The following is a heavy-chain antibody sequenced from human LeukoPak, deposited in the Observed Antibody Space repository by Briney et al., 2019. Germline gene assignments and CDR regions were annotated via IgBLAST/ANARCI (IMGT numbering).Heavy chain of an antibody. CDR2: IYYSGRT. CDR3: ASSIAAAGTLEAFDI. D-gene: IGHD6-13*01. CDR1: GGSISSGGYY. V-gene: IGHV4-31*03. J-gene: IGHJ3*02. Sequence: PSETLSLTCTVSGGSISSGGYYWRWIRQHPGKGLEWIGYIYYSGRTYYNPSLKSRVTISVDTSKNQFSLKLSSVTAADTAVYYCASSIAAAGTLEAFDIWGQGTMVTVSS.